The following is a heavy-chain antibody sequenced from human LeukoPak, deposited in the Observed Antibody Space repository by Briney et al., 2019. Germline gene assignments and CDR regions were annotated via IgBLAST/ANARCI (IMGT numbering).Heavy chain of an antibody. CDR1: GFTFDDYG. J-gene: IGHJ4*02. V-gene: IGHV3-20*04. CDR2: INWNGGGT. Sequence: GGSLRLSCAASGFTFDDYGMSWVRQAPGKGLEWVSGINWNGGGTGYADSVKGRFTISRDNAKNSLYPQMNSLRAEDTALYYCARDDRGYTYGYFDYWGQGTQVTVSS. D-gene: IGHD5-18*01. CDR3: ARDDRGYTYGYFDY.